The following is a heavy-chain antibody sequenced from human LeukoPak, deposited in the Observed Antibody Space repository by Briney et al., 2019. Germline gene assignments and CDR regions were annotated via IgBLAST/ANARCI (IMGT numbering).Heavy chain of an antibody. Sequence: SETLSLTCAVYGGSFSGYYWSWIRQPPGKGLEWIGEINHSGGTNYNPSLKSRVTISVDTSKNQFSLKLSSVTAADTAVYYCQVYYYDSSGYPDAFDIWGQGTMVTVSS. D-gene: IGHD3-22*01. CDR3: QVYYYDSSGYPDAFDI. V-gene: IGHV4-34*01. CDR2: INHSGGT. CDR1: GGSFSGYY. J-gene: IGHJ3*02.